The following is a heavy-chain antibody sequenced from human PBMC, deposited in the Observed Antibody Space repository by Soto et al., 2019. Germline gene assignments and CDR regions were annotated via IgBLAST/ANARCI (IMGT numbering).Heavy chain of an antibody. CDR1: GFTFSSYS. CDR3: ARDLGYYYDSSGYYDLGY. J-gene: IGHJ4*02. Sequence: GGSLRLSCAASGFTFSSYSMNWVRQAPGKGLEWVSSISSSSSYIYYADSVKGRFTISRDNAKNSLYQQMNSLRAEDTAVYYCARDLGYYYDSSGYYDLGYWGQGT. V-gene: IGHV3-21*01. D-gene: IGHD3-22*01. CDR2: ISSSSSYI.